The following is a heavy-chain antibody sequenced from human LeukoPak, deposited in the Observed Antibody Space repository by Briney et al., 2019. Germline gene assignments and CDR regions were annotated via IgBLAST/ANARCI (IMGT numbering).Heavy chain of an antibody. D-gene: IGHD5-24*01. Sequence: SETLSLTCTVSGGSISNSSYYWGWIRQPPRKGLEWLGSIYYSGNTYYNPSLKSRVTISVDTSNNQFSLKLSSVTAADTAVYYCARLAQRWLPYGQYYFDYWGQGTLVTVSS. V-gene: IGHV4-39*01. CDR1: GGSISNSSYY. CDR2: IYYSGNT. CDR3: ARLAQRWLPYGQYYFDY. J-gene: IGHJ4*02.